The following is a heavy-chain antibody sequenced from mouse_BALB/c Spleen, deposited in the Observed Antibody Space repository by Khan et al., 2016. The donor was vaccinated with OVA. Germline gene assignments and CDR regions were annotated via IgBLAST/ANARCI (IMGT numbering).Heavy chain of an antibody. J-gene: IGHJ3*01. CDR1: GYTFTSYQ. CDR2: ITPSNGGT. V-gene: IGHV1-53*01. CDR3: IRGGYGGFAY. D-gene: IGHD3-1*01. Sequence: QVQLQQPGTELVKPGASVRLSCKASGYTFTSYQMYWVKQRPGQGLEWIGEITPSNGGTNCNEKFKSKATLTVDESSSTAFMQLSSLTSEDSAVYYCIRGGYGGFAYWGQGTLVTVSA.